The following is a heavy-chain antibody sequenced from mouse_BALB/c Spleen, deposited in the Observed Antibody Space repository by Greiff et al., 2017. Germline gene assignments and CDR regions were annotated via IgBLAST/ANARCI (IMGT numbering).Heavy chain of an antibody. CDR3: ARSLSYGNYDY. CDR1: GYSITSGYY. Sequence: EVQLQESGPGLVKPSQSLSLTCSVTGYSITSGYYWNWIRQVPGNKLEWMGYISYDGSNNYNPSLKNRISITRDTSKNQFFLKLNSVTTEDTATYYCARSLSYGNYDYWGQGTTLTVSS. D-gene: IGHD2-1*01. CDR2: ISYDGSN. J-gene: IGHJ2*01. V-gene: IGHV3-6*02.